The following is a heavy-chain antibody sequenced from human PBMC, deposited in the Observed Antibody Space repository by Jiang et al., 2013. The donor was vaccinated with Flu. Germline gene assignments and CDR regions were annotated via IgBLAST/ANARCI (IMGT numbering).Heavy chain of an antibody. CDR2: IYYSGST. J-gene: IGHJ6*02. Sequence: GSGLVKPSETLSLTCTVSGGSVSSGSYYWSWIRQPPGKGLEWIGYIYYSGSTNYNPSLKSRVTISVDTSKNQFSLKLSSVTAADTAVYYCARKLVNCSGGSCYRYYYYGMDVWGQGTTVTVSS. D-gene: IGHD2-15*01. V-gene: IGHV4-61*01. CDR1: GGSVSSGSYY. CDR3: ARKLVNCSGGSCYRYYYYGMDV.